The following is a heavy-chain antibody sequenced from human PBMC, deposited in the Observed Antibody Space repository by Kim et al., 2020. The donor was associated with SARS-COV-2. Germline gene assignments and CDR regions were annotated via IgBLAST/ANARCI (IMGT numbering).Heavy chain of an antibody. V-gene: IGHV4-59*01. Sequence: YTPPLKSRVTISVDTSKNQFSLKLSSVTAADTAVYYCAREPPLLGPHFDYWGQGTLVTVSS. J-gene: IGHJ4*02. CDR3: AREPPLLGPHFDY. D-gene: IGHD7-27*01.